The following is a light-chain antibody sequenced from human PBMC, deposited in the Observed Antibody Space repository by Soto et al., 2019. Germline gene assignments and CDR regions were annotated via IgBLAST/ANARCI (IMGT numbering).Light chain of an antibody. CDR1: SSNIGAGYD. CDR3: QSYDSSRSGYV. V-gene: IGLV1-40*01. Sequence: VLTQPPSVSRAPGQRVTISCTGSSSNIGAGYDVHWYQQLPGTAPKLLIYGNSNRPSGVPDRFSGSKSGTSASLAITGLQAEDEADYYCQSYDSSRSGYVFGTGTKVTVL. CDR2: GNS. J-gene: IGLJ1*01.